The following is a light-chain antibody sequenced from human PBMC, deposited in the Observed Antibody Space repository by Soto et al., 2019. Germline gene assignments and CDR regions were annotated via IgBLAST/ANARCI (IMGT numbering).Light chain of an antibody. J-gene: IGKJ1*01. CDR3: QQYYDAPQN. Sequence: IVMTQSPDSLAVSLGERATINYKSSQSVLYSSNNKNYLAWYQQKPGQPPKLLIYWASTRESGVPDRFSGSGSGTDFTLTISSLQAEDVAVYYCQQYYDAPQNFGQGTKVEIK. CDR2: WAS. V-gene: IGKV4-1*01. CDR1: QSVLYSSNNKNY.